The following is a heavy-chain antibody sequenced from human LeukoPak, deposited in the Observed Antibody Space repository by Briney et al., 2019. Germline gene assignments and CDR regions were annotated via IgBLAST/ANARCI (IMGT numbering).Heavy chain of an antibody. D-gene: IGHD3-9*01. CDR2: INGDGSST. V-gene: IGHV3-74*01. CDR1: GFTFSSYW. J-gene: IGHJ3*02. Sequence: GGSLRLSCAAPGFTFSSYWMHWVRQAPGKGLVWVSRINGDGSSTTYADSVKGRFTISRDNAKNTLYLQMNSLRAEDTAVYYCAREYLGYFDWYNADDAFDIWGQGTMVTVSS. CDR3: AREYLGYFDWYNADDAFDI.